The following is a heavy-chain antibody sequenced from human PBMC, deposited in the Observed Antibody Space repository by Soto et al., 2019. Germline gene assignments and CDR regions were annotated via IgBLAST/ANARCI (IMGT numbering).Heavy chain of an antibody. Sequence: GESLKISCRASGYSFSRHWIGWVSQMRGKGLEWMGTIYPGDSETRYSPSFQGQVTISADKSNNTAYLHWGSLKASDTAVYYCAKHGLSDWIYFNNLGVWGQGTTFTVSS. CDR3: AKHGLSDWIYFNNLGV. CDR1: GYSFSRHW. V-gene: IGHV5-51*01. D-gene: IGHD1-26*01. CDR2: IYPGDSET. J-gene: IGHJ6*02.